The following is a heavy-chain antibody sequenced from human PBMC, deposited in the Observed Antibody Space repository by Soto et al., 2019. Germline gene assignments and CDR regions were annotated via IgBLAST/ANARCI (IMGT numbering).Heavy chain of an antibody. J-gene: IGHJ3*02. CDR3: AGYFGIGAFDI. CDR2: IWYDGSIK. D-gene: IGHD3-9*01. CDR1: GFTFSSYG. Sequence: PGGSLRLSCAASGFTFSSYGMHWVRQAPGKGLQWVAVIWYDGSIKYYADSVRGRFTISRDNSKNTLYLQMNSLRAEDTAVYYCAGYFGIGAFDIWGQGTMVTVSS. V-gene: IGHV3-33*01.